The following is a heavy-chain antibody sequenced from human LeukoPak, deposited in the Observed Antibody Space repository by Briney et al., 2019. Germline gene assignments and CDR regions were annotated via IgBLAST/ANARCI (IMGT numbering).Heavy chain of an antibody. V-gene: IGHV3-30*02. Sequence: GGSLRLSCAASGFTFSGSGMHWVRQAPGKGLEWVTFIRYDGSNKYYTDSVKGRFTISRDNSKSTLYLQMDSLRAEDTAVYYCGRDYDFWSGYYSPTRGYFGYWGQGTLVTVSS. D-gene: IGHD3-3*01. CDR3: GRDYDFWSGYYSPTRGYFGY. CDR1: GFTFSGSG. CDR2: IRYDGSNK. J-gene: IGHJ4*02.